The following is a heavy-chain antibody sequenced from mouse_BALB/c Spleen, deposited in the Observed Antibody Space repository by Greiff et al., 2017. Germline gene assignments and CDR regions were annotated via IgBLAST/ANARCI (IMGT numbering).Heavy chain of an antibody. CDR2: ISSGGSYT. CDR3: ARDHHDGSSYGAMDD. V-gene: IGHV5-9-4*01. CDR1: GFTFSSYA. J-gene: IGHJ4*01. D-gene: IGHD1-1*01. Sequence: EVKVEESGGGLVKPGGSLKLSCAASGFTFSSYAMSWVRQSPEKRLEWVAEISSGGSYTYYPDTVTGRFTISRDNAKNTLYLEMSSLRSEDTAMYYCARDHHDGSSYGAMDDWGQGTSVTVSS.